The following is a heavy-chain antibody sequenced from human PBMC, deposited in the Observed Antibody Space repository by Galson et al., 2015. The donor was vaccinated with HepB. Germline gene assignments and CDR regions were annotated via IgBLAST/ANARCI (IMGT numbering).Heavy chain of an antibody. V-gene: IGHV4-39*01. CDR2: IYYSGST. D-gene: IGHD2-8*02. CDR3: ARVKRLVDYYYGMDV. CDR1: GGSISSSSYY. Sequence: SETLSLTCTVSGGSISSSSYYWGWIRQPPGKGLEWIGSIYYSGSTYYNPSLKSRVTISVDTSKNQFSLKLSSVTAADTAVYYCARVKRLVDYYYGMDVWGQGTTVTVSS. J-gene: IGHJ6*02.